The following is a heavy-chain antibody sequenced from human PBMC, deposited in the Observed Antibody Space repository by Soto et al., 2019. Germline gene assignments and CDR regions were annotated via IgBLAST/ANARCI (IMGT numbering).Heavy chain of an antibody. J-gene: IGHJ5*02. D-gene: IGHD3-10*01. CDR1: GYTFTSYG. V-gene: IGHV1-18*01. CDR3: AIIGMVRGVIITSGWFDP. Sequence: ASVKVSCKASGYTFTSYGISWVRQAPGQGLEWMGWISAYNGNTNYAQKLQGRVTMTTDTSTSTAYMELRSLRSDDTAVYCCAIIGMVRGVIITSGWFDPWGQGTLVTVSS. CDR2: ISAYNGNT.